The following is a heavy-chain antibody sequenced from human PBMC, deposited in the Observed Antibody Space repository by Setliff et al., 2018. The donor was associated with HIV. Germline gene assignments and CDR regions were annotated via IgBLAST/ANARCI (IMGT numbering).Heavy chain of an antibody. J-gene: IGHJ4*02. V-gene: IGHV3-30*19. D-gene: IGHD1-1*01. CDR3: ASARIPTGGTSTSCDF. Sequence: PGESLKISCAASGFMFSSYGMHWVRQAPGKGLEWVAVIWYDGSKKQYADSVKGRFTVSRDDSKNTLYLQVNSLRPEDTAVYYCASARIPTGGTSTSCDFWGQGTLVTVSS. CDR2: IWYDGSKK. CDR1: GFMFSSYG.